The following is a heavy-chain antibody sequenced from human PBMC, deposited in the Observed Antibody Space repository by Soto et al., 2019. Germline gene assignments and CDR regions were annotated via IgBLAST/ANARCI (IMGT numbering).Heavy chain of an antibody. Sequence: ASVKVSCKASGYTFTSYAMHWVRQAPGQRLEWMGWINAGNGNTKYSQKFQGRVTITRDTSASTAYMELSSLRSEDTAVYYCASSFTVPAAMDWFDPWGQGTLVTVSS. D-gene: IGHD2-2*01. CDR2: INAGNGNT. J-gene: IGHJ5*02. CDR3: ASSFTVPAAMDWFDP. V-gene: IGHV1-3*01. CDR1: GYTFTSYA.